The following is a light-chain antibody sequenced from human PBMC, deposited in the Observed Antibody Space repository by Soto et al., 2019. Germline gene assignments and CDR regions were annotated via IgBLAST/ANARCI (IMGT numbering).Light chain of an antibody. CDR3: SSFTSSGTLEVV. V-gene: IGLV2-14*01. CDR1: SSDVGGYDY. Sequence: QSALTQPASVSGSPGQSITISCTGNSSDVGGYDYVSWYQQHPGKAPKLIIYEVRNRPSGVSDRFSGSKSGNTASLTISGLQTEDEADYYCSSFTSSGTLEVVVGGGTKLTVL. CDR2: EVR. J-gene: IGLJ2*01.